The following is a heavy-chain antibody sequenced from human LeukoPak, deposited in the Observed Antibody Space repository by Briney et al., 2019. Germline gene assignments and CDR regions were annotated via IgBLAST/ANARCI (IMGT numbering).Heavy chain of an antibody. V-gene: IGHV4-38-2*02. CDR1: GYSISNGYY. Sequence: PSESLSLTCTVSGYSISNGYYWGWIRQPPGKGREWIGSISHSGSTYYNPSLKSGVTISVDTSKNQFSLKLTSVTAADTAVYYCARDGGYCSSTSCLGVDYWGQGTLVTVSS. CDR3: ARDGGYCSSTSCLGVDY. J-gene: IGHJ4*02. CDR2: ISHSGST. D-gene: IGHD2-2*01.